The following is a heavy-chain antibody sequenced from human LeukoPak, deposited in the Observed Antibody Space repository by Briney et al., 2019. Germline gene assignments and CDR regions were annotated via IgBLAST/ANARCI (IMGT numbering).Heavy chain of an antibody. Sequence: SSETLSLTCAVYGGSFSGYYWSWIRQPPGKGLEWIGEINHSGSTNYNPSLKSRVTISVDTSKNQFSLKLSSVTAADTAVYYCARGDLNYYYYMDVWGKGTTVTVSS. CDR1: GGSFSGYY. CDR3: ARGDLNYYYYMDV. V-gene: IGHV4-34*01. J-gene: IGHJ6*03. CDR2: INHSGST.